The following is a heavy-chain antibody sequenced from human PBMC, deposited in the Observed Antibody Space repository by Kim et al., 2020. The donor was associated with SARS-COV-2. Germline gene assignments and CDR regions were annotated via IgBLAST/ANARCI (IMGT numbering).Heavy chain of an antibody. D-gene: IGHD2-15*01. CDR2: IIPIFRGA. V-gene: IGHV1-69*13. Sequence: SVKVSCKVYGDAFSGRNINWVRQAPGQGFEWMGGIIPIFRGANYPRKFQGRLTISADESTTTVYLELRGLTFEDTAVYFCARPSIPAVVAHGMTYYYYGTDVWGQGTTVIVSS. J-gene: IGHJ6*02. CDR1: GDAFSGRN. CDR3: ARPSIPAVVAHGMTYYYYGTDV.